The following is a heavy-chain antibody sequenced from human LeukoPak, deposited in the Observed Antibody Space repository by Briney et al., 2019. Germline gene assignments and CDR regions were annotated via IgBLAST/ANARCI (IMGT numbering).Heavy chain of an antibody. V-gene: IGHV1-18*01. CDR3: ARVELRWSGQLLFGKKNWFDP. J-gene: IGHJ5*02. CDR2: ISAYNGNT. D-gene: IGHD3-10*01. Sequence: ASVKVSCKASGYTFTSYGIIWVRQAPGPGLEYMGWISAYNGNTHYARKFQGRVTMSTDTATSTAYMELRSLTSDDTAVYYCARVELRWSGQLLFGKKNWFDPWGQGTLVTVSS. CDR1: GYTFTSYG.